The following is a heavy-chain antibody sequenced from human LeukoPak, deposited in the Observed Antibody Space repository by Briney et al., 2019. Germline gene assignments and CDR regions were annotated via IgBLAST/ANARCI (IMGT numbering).Heavy chain of an antibody. Sequence: SETLSLTCTVSGGSISSSSYYWGWIRQPPGKGLEWIGSIYYSGSTYYNPSLKSRVTISVDTSKNQFSLKLSSVTAADTAVYYCAREGLNTYCSGGSCSWGAFDIWGQGTMVTVSS. CDR3: AREGLNTYCSGGSCSWGAFDI. CDR1: GGSISSSSYY. D-gene: IGHD2-15*01. CDR2: IYYSGST. J-gene: IGHJ3*02. V-gene: IGHV4-39*02.